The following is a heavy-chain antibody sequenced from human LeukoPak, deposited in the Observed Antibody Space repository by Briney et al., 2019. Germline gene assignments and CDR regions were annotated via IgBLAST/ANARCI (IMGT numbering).Heavy chain of an antibody. D-gene: IGHD3-22*01. J-gene: IGHJ4*02. CDR3: AADRYDSSGYYHFDY. Sequence: VTSVKVSCKASGFTFTSSTMQWVRQARGQRLEWIGWIVVGSGNTNYAQKFQERVTITRDMSTSTAYMELSSLRSEDTAVYYCAADRYDSSGYYHFDYWGLGTLVTVSS. V-gene: IGHV1-58*02. CDR2: IVVGSGNT. CDR1: GFTFTSST.